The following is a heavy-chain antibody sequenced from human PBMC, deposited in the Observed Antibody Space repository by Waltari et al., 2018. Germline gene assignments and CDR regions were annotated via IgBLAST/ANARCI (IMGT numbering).Heavy chain of an antibody. CDR2: ISAYNGKT. V-gene: IGHV1-18*01. J-gene: IGHJ5*02. D-gene: IGHD2-15*01. CDR1: GYTFTSYG. CDR3: ARVQSAVVVAATWFDP. Sequence: QVQLVQSGAEVKKPGASVKVSCKASGYTFTSYGISWVRQAPGQGLEWMGWISAYNGKTNAAQKLQGRVTMTTDTSTSTAYMELRSLRSDDTAVYYCARVQSAVVVAATWFDPWGQGTLVTVSS.